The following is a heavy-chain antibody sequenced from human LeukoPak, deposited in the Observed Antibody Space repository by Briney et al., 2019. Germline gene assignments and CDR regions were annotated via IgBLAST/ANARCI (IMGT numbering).Heavy chain of an antibody. CDR3: ARDLGIVVVPAAGAEDY. CDR1: GYTFTGYY. CDR2: INPNSGGT. Sequence: EASVKVSCKASGYTFTGYYMHWVRQAPGQGLEWMGWINPNSGGTNYAQKFQGRVTMTRDTSISTAYMELSRLRSDDTAVYYCARDLGIVVVPAAGAEDYWGQGTLVTVSS. J-gene: IGHJ4*02. D-gene: IGHD2-2*03. V-gene: IGHV1-2*02.